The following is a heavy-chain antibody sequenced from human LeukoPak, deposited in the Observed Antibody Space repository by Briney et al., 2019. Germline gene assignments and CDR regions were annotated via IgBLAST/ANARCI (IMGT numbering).Heavy chain of an antibody. J-gene: IGHJ4*02. CDR1: GFTFSSYG. CDR2: ISSSSSYI. V-gene: IGHV3-21*01. CDR3: ASRLSQPFDY. D-gene: IGHD2/OR15-2a*01. Sequence: GGSLRLSCAASGFTFSSYGMHWVRQAPGKGLEWVSSISSSSSYIYYADSVKGRFTISRDNAKNSLYLQMNSLRAEDTAVYYCASRLSQPFDYWGQGTLVTVSS.